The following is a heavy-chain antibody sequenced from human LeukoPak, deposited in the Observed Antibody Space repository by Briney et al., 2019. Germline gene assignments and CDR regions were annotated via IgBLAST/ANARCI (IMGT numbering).Heavy chain of an antibody. CDR1: GGSISSSSYS. V-gene: IGHV4-30-4*07. Sequence: SETLSLTCTVSGGSISSSSYSWSWIRQSPGKGLEWIGYIYHTGSTYSNPSLKSRVTILVDTPKNQFSLKLNFVTAADTAFYYCARGADYMDVWGNGATVTVSS. CDR2: IYHTGST. CDR3: ARGADYMDV. J-gene: IGHJ6*03.